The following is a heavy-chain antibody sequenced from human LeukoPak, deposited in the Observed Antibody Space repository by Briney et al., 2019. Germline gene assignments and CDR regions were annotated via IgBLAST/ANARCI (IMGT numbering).Heavy chain of an antibody. D-gene: IGHD6-19*01. J-gene: IGHJ4*02. Sequence: GGSLRLSCAASGFTFSNYAMSWVRQAPGKGLEWISTISGGGITTYYADSAKGRFTISRDNSKNTMFLQMNSLRADDTAVYYCPRQSYASGWNPFDYWGQGILVTVSS. CDR2: ISGGGITT. CDR1: GFTFSNYA. CDR3: PRQSYASGWNPFDY. V-gene: IGHV3-23*01.